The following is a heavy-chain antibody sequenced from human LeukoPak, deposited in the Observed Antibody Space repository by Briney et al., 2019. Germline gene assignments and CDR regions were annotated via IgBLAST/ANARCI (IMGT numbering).Heavy chain of an antibody. D-gene: IGHD3-3*01. CDR1: GFTFGDYA. CDR2: IRSKAYGGTT. CDR3: TRAHLYQPYYDFWSGYYNY. Sequence: TGGSLRLSCTASGFTFGDYAMSWVRQAPGKGLEWVGFIRSKAYGGTTEYAASVKGRFTISRDDSKSIAYLQMNSLKTEDTAVYYCTRAHLYQPYYDFWSGYYNYWGQGTLVTVSS. J-gene: IGHJ4*02. V-gene: IGHV3-49*04.